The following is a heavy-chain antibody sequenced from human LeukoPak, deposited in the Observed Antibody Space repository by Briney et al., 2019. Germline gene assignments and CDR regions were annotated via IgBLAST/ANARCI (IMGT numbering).Heavy chain of an antibody. CDR2: INPNSGGT. CDR3: ARDNKGGIQLWTMADYYYYYYMDV. J-gene: IGHJ6*03. CDR1: GYTFTGYY. Sequence: ASVKVSCKASGYTFTGYYMHWVRQAPGQGLEWMGWINPNSGGTNYAQKFQGRVTMTRDTSISTAYMELSRLRSDDTAVYYCARDNKGGIQLWTMADYYYYYYMDVWGKGTTVTVSS. V-gene: IGHV1-2*02. D-gene: IGHD5-18*01.